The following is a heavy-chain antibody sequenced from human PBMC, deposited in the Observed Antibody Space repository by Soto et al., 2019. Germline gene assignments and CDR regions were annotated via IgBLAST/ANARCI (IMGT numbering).Heavy chain of an antibody. D-gene: IGHD3-22*01. CDR3: TRAEDDSSGYYYYYYFGMDV. J-gene: IGHJ6*02. CDR1: GFTFGDYA. V-gene: IGHV3-49*04. CDR2: IRSKAYGGTT. Sequence: GESLKISCTASGFTFGDYAMSWVRQAPGKGLEWVGFIRSKAYGGTTEYAASVKGRFTISRDDSKSIAYLQMNSLKTEDTAVYYCTRAEDDSSGYYYYYYFGMDVWGQGTTVTVSS.